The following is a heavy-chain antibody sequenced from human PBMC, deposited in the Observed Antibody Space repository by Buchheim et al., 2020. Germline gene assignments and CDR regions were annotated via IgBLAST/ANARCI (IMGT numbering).Heavy chain of an antibody. Sequence: QVQLVESGGGVVQPGRSLRLSCAASGFTFSSYAMHWVRQAPGKGLAWVAVISYDGSNKYYADSVKGRFTISRDHSKHTLYLKMNSLRAEDTAVYYCARPLNTAMVGSPLDYWGQGTL. V-gene: IGHV3-30*04. CDR3: ARPLNTAMVGSPLDY. J-gene: IGHJ4*02. CDR2: ISYDGSNK. CDR1: GFTFSSYA. D-gene: IGHD5-18*01.